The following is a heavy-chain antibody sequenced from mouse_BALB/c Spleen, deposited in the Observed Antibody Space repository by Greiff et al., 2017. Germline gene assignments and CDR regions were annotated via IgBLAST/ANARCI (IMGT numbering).Heavy chain of an antibody. CDR1: GFTFSSFG. CDR2: ISSGSSTI. V-gene: IGHV5-17*02. Sequence: DVKLVESGGGLVQPGGSRKLSCAASGFTFSSFGMHWVRQAPEKGLEWVAYISSGSSTIYYADTVKGRFTISRDNPKNTLFLQMTSLRSEDTAMYYCARDYRYAPDYWGQGTTLTVSS. J-gene: IGHJ2*01. D-gene: IGHD2-14*01. CDR3: ARDYRYAPDY.